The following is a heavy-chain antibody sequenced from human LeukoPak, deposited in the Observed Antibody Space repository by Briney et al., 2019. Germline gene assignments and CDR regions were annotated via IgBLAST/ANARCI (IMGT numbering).Heavy chain of an antibody. J-gene: IGHJ3*02. CDR3: ARRSRAAWALDI. CDR2: IYYSGST. V-gene: IGHV4-59*08. D-gene: IGHD6-25*01. CDR1: GDSISSDY. Sequence: SETLSLTCTVSGDSISSDYWNWIRQPPGKGLEWIGYIYYSGSTNYNPSLKNRVTISVDTSKNQFSLDLSSVTAADTAVYYCARRSRAAWALDIWGQGTVVTVSS.